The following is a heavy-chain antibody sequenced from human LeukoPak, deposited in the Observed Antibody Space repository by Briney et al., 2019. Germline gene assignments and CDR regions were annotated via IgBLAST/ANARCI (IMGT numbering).Heavy chain of an antibody. CDR2: IFPSLGTT. V-gene: IGHV1-69*06. J-gene: IGHJ4*02. Sequence: EASVSVSCTASGGTFSRLAISWVRQAPGRGLEWMGRIFPSLGTTNYAQNFQGRVTIAADKSTSTAYMELSSLKSEDTAIYFCASPTSYLPGTGLHFDFWGQGTLVTVSS. D-gene: IGHD2-8*02. CDR1: GGTFSRLA. CDR3: ASPTSYLPGTGLHFDF.